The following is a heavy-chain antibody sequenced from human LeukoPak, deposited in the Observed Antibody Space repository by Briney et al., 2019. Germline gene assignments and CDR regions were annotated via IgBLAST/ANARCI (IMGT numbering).Heavy chain of an antibody. Sequence: GGSLRLSCAASGFTFSSYEMNWVRQAPGKGLEWVSFISGSGRTIYYADSVKGRFTISRDNAKNSLYLQMNSLRAEDTAVYYCARGIRDYDDQLGYFQHWGQGTLVTVS. V-gene: IGHV3-48*03. D-gene: IGHD4-17*01. CDR2: ISGSGRTI. CDR3: ARGIRDYDDQLGYFQH. CDR1: GFTFSSYE. J-gene: IGHJ1*01.